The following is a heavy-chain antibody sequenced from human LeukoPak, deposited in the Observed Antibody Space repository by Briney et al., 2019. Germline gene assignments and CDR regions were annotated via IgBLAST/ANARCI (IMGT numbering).Heavy chain of an antibody. CDR2: IYSGGST. CDR1: GFTVSSNY. D-gene: IGHD3-16*01. Sequence: PGGSLRLSCAASGFTVSSNYMSWVRQAPGKGLEWVSVIYSGGSTYYADSVKGRFSISRDKSKNALYVQMNTLRAKDTAVYYCARGGGDDAFDIWGQGTMVTVSS. CDR3: ARGGGDDAFDI. V-gene: IGHV3-66*01. J-gene: IGHJ3*02.